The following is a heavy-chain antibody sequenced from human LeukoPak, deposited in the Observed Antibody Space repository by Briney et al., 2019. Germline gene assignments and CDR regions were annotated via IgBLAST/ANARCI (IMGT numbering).Heavy chain of an antibody. D-gene: IGHD3-22*01. Sequence: SETLSLTCTVSGSFISSSSYSWGWIRQPPGKGLEWIGTIYYSGSTYYNPSLKSRVTISEDTSKNQFSLNLSSVTAADTAVYYCARYASSGYYRYYFDYWGQGTLVTVSS. CDR1: GSFISSSSYS. J-gene: IGHJ4*02. CDR2: IYYSGST. CDR3: ARYASSGYYRYYFDY. V-gene: IGHV4-39*01.